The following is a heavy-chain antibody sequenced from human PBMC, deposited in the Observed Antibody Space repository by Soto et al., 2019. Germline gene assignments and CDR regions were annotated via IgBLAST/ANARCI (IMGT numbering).Heavy chain of an antibody. Sequence: PSETLSLTCAVSGGSIVSDNWWSWVRQPPGKGLEWIGEIFHSGSTYYNPSLKSRVTISVDTAKNQFSLKLSSVTAADTAVYYCARVERFCSGGRCHSPYYYWGQGTLVPVSS. J-gene: IGHJ4*02. D-gene: IGHD2-15*01. CDR1: GGSIVSDNW. V-gene: IGHV4-4*02. CDR2: IFHSGST. CDR3: ARVERFCSGGRCHSPYYY.